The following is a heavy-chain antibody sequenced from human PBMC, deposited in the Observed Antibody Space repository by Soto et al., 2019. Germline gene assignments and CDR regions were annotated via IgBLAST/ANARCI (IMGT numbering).Heavy chain of an antibody. V-gene: IGHV3-30*18. D-gene: IGHD4-17*01. CDR1: GFTFSSYG. CDR2: ISYDGRNK. CDR3: AKARGVEVTTRFLDY. Sequence: QVQLVESGGGVVQPGRSLRLSCAASGFTFSSYGMHWVRQAPGKGLEWVAVISYDGRNKNYADSVKGRFTISRDNSKNTLSLQMNSLRAEDTAVYYCAKARGVEVTTRFLDYWGQGTLVTVSS. J-gene: IGHJ4*02.